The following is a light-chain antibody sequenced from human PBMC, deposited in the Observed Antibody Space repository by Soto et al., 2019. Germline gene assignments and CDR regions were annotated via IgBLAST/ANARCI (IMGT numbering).Light chain of an antibody. CDR3: QQYDSSSPT. V-gene: IGKV1-5*01. J-gene: IGKJ2*01. CDR1: QSIANW. Sequence: DIQMTQSPSTLSASVGDRVTITCRASQSIANWLAWYQQKPGKAPKLLIYDASSLASGVPSRFSGSGSGTEFTLTIRSLQPDDSATYYCQQYDSSSPTFGQGTKLEIK. CDR2: DAS.